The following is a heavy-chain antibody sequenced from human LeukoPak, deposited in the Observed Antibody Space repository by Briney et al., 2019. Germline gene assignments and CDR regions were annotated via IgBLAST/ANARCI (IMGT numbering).Heavy chain of an antibody. CDR1: GFTFSSHG. CDR3: AKEATPLLRPTPRRQWLVRAAPHEYYYYYMDV. D-gene: IGHD6-19*01. CDR2: ITGSGANA. V-gene: IGHV3-23*01. J-gene: IGHJ6*03. Sequence: GETLRLSCAASGFTFSSHGMNWVRQAPGKGLEWVSGITGSGANAYYADSVKGRFTISRDNSKNTLYLQMNSLRAEDTAVYYCAKEATPLLRPTPRRQWLVRAAPHEYYYYYMDVWGKGTTVTVSS.